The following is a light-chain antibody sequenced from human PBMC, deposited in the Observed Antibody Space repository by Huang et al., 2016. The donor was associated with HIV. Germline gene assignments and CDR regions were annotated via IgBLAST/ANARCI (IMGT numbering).Light chain of an antibody. CDR3: QHYGSSPRT. Sequence: EIVLTQSPGILSLSPGERATLSCRFSQSISSSYLAWYQQKPGQAPRLFIYGASSRATGIPDRFSGSGSGTDFTLTISRVEPEDFAVYYCQHYGSSPRTFGQGTKLEIK. CDR2: GAS. V-gene: IGKV3-20*01. CDR1: QSISSSY. J-gene: IGKJ2*01.